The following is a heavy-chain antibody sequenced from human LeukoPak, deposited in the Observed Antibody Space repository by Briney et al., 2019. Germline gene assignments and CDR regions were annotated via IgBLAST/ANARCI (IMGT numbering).Heavy chain of an antibody. V-gene: IGHV1-18*01. Sequence: GASVKVPCKASGYTFTSYGITWVRQAPGQGLEWMGWISAYNGNTNYAQKVQGRVTMTTDTSTSTAYMELRSLRSDDTAVYYCARDRIAAAEYFQHWGQGTLVTVSS. D-gene: IGHD6-13*01. J-gene: IGHJ1*01. CDR1: GYTFTSYG. CDR2: ISAYNGNT. CDR3: ARDRIAAAEYFQH.